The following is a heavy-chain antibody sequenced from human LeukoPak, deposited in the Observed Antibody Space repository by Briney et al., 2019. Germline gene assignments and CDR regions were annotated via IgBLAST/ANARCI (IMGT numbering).Heavy chain of an antibody. D-gene: IGHD6-19*01. CDR2: IYYSGST. V-gene: IGHV4-30-4*08. CDR3: ARDPGYSSGWVFDY. Sequence: SQTLSLTRTVSGGSISSGDYYWSWIRKPPGKGLEWIGYIYYSGSTYYNPSLKSRVTISVDTSNNQSSLKLSAVTAADTAVYCWARDPGYSSGWVFDYWGQGTLVTVSS. CDR1: GGSISSGDYY. J-gene: IGHJ4*02.